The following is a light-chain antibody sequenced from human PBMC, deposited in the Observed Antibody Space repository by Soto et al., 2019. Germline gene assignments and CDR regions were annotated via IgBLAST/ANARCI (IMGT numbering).Light chain of an antibody. CDR1: QRVSTW. CDR2: KAS. CDR3: QQYNSYWT. J-gene: IGKJ1*01. Sequence: DLQMTQSPSTLSASVGDRVTITCRASQRVSTWLAWYQQKPGKAPKLLIYKASSLESGVPSRFSGSGSGTEFALTISSLQPDDFATYYCQQYNSYWTFGQGTKVEIK. V-gene: IGKV1-5*03.